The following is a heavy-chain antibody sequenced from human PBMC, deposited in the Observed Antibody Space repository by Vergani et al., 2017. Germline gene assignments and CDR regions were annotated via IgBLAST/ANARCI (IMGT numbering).Heavy chain of an antibody. Sequence: QVQLQESGPGLVKPSETLSLTCTVSGGYITNNFWSCILRHPGKGLEWLVYIHHIWATNSKTSLRSRISISIDTAKSSFSLRLSSVTTADTAMYYCARDTFHFDSENYDDVFDSWGQGTMVIVSS. V-gene: IGHV4-59*01. CDR2: IHHIWAT. J-gene: IGHJ3*02. CDR3: ARDTFHFDSENYDDVFDS. CDR1: GGYITNNF. D-gene: IGHD3-16*01.